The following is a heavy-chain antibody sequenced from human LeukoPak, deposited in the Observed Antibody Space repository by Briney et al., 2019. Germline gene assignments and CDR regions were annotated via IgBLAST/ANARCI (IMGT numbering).Heavy chain of an antibody. J-gene: IGHJ6*02. CDR1: GFTFSNFW. CDR3: ARRGTGHGMDV. V-gene: IGHV3-74*01. D-gene: IGHD1-1*01. Sequence: GGPLRLSCAASGFTFSNFWMHWVRQAPGKGLVWVSRINNDGSSASYVDSVKGRFTISRDNAKNTLFLQMNSLRAEDTAVYYCARRGTGHGMDVWGQGTTVIVSS. CDR2: INNDGSSA.